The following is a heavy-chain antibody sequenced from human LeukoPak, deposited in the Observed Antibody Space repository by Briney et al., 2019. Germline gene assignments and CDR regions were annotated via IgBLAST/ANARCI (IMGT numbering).Heavy chain of an antibody. D-gene: IGHD7-27*01. J-gene: IGHJ4*02. CDR2: IRPDANDG. CDR1: GFTFSHYW. Sequence: GESLRLSCAASGFTFSHYWMAWVRQAPGKGLEWVAIIRPDANDGSYVDSVKGRFTISRDNAKNSLYLQLNSLRAEDTAVYFCARADWGSIDYWGQGALVTVSS. V-gene: IGHV3-7*01. CDR3: ARADWGSIDY.